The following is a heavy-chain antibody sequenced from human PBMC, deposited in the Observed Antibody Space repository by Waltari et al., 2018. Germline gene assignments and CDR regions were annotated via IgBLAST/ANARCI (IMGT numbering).Heavy chain of an antibody. CDR3: ARAIRGYYSNFDF. CDR1: GASISSTRYY. CDR2: SSYSGTS. J-gene: IGHJ4*02. Sequence: QLQLQESRPGLVTPSETLSLTCTVSGASISSTRYYWGWLRQPPGKGLEWIGSSSYSGTSSYNPSLKSRGTISKDTSKNQFSLKLRSVTAADTAVYYCARAIRGYYSNFDFWGQGTLVTVSS. V-gene: IGHV4-39*01. D-gene: IGHD3-22*01.